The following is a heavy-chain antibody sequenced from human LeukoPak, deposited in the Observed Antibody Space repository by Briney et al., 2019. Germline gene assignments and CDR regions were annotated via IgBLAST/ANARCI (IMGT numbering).Heavy chain of an antibody. D-gene: IGHD5-12*01. Sequence: GGSLRLSCAASGFTFSDYYMSWIRQAPGKGLEWVANIKQDGSEKYYVDSGKGRFTISRDNAKNSMYLQMNSLRAEDTAVYYCARDGATFSGYDWYYYMDVWGKGTTVTVSS. J-gene: IGHJ6*03. V-gene: IGHV3-7*01. CDR2: IKQDGSEK. CDR3: ARDGATFSGYDWYYYMDV. CDR1: GFTFSDYY.